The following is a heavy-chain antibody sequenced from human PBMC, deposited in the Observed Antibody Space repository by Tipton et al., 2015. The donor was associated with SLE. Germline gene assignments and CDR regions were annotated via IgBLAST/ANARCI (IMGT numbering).Heavy chain of an antibody. CDR3: ARGVGYYYYMDV. D-gene: IGHD1-26*01. CDR2: MSGSGGST. CDR1: GFTFSSYA. V-gene: IGHV3-23*01. Sequence: SLRLSCAASGFTFSSYAMSWVRQAPGKGLEWVSGMSGSGGSTSYGDSVKGRFTISRDNSKNTLYLQMNSLRAEDTAVYYCARGVGYYYYMDVWGKGTTVTVSS. J-gene: IGHJ6*03.